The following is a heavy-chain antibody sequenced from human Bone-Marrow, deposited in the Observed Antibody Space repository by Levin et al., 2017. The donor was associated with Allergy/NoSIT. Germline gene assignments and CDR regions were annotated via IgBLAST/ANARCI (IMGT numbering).Heavy chain of an antibody. J-gene: IGHJ4*02. Sequence: ASVKVSCKASGYTLTSYGITWVRQVPGQGLEWMGWISAYNGNTNYAQKLQDRVTMTTDTSTSTAYMELRSLTSDDTAVYYCASSTGRGDFGYEGLDFWGQGALVTVSS. CDR1: GYTLTSYG. V-gene: IGHV1-18*01. CDR3: ASSTGRGDFGYEGLDF. CDR2: ISAYNGNT. D-gene: IGHD5-12*01.